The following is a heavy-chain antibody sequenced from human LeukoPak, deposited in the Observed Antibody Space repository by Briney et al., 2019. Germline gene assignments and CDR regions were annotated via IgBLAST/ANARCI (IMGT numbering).Heavy chain of an antibody. Sequence: SETLSLTCAVYGGSFSGYYWSWIRQPPGKGLEWFGEINHSGSTNYNPSLKSRVTISVDTSKNQFSLKLSSVTAADTAVYFCARGPPTDYYDSGGFYYVFDYWGQGTLVTVSS. CDR1: GGSFSGYY. CDR3: ARGPPTDYYDSGGFYYVFDY. D-gene: IGHD3-22*01. J-gene: IGHJ4*02. CDR2: INHSGST. V-gene: IGHV4-34*01.